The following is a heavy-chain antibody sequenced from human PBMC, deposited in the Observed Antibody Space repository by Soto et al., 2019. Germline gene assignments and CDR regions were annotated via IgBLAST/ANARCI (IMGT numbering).Heavy chain of an antibody. D-gene: IGHD3-22*01. J-gene: IGHJ4*02. Sequence: EVQLLESGGGLVQPGGSLRLSCAASGFTFSSYAMTWVRQAPGKGLEWVSGISGSGGNTYYADSVKGRFTISRDNSKNTLYLEMNSLRAEDTAVYYCAKCYDSSGYYFYFFDYWGQGTLVTVSS. CDR2: ISGSGGNT. V-gene: IGHV3-23*01. CDR1: GFTFSSYA. CDR3: AKCYDSSGYYFYFFDY.